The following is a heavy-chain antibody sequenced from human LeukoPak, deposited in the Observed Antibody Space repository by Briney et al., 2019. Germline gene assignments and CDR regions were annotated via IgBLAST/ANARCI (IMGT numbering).Heavy chain of an antibody. CDR2: ISGSGGST. Sequence: GGSLRLSCAASGFTFNSYAMSWVRQAAGKGLEWVSAISGSGGSTYYADSVKGRFTISRDNSKTTLYLQMNSLRAEDTAVYYCAADIVVVAAAPYLDYWGQGTLVTVSS. J-gene: IGHJ4*02. CDR3: AADIVVVAAAPYLDY. CDR1: GFTFNSYA. D-gene: IGHD2-15*01. V-gene: IGHV3-23*01.